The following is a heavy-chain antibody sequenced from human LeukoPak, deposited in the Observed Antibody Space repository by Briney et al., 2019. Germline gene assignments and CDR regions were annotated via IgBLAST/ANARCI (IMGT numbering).Heavy chain of an antibody. D-gene: IGHD3-22*01. Sequence: GGSLRLSCAASGFTFSSYAMSWVRQAPGKGLEWVSAISGSGGSTYYADSVKGRFTISRDNSKNTLYLQMNSLRAEDTAVYYCAKVFAFTNPFGNYYDSSGSDYWGQGTLVTVSS. V-gene: IGHV3-23*01. CDR2: ISGSGGST. CDR3: AKVFAFTNPFGNYYDSSGSDY. J-gene: IGHJ4*02. CDR1: GFTFSSYA.